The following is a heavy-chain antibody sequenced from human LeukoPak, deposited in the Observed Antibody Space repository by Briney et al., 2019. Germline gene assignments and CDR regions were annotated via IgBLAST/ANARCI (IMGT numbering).Heavy chain of an antibody. Sequence: GGSLRLSCAASGFTFSSYEMNWVRQAPGKGLKWVSYISSSGSTIYYADSVKGRFTISRDNAKNSLYLQMNSLRAEDTAVYYCARTRVSPNWFDPWGQGTLVTVSS. V-gene: IGHV3-48*03. CDR1: GFTFSSYE. CDR2: ISSSGSTI. J-gene: IGHJ5*02. CDR3: ARTRVSPNWFDP.